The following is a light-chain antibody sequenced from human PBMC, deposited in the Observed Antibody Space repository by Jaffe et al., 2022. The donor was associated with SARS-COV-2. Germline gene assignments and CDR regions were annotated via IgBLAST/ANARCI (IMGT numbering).Light chain of an antibody. CDR3: SSLTSRTLTYV. CDR2: DVN. Sequence: QSALTQPASVSGSPGQSITISCTGTSSDIGTYNYVSWYQHHPGKAPKLMIYDVNNRPSGVSDRFSGSKSGNTASLTISGLQAEDETDYYCSSLTSRTLTYVFGTGTKVTVL. V-gene: IGLV2-14*03. CDR1: SSDIGTYNY. J-gene: IGLJ1*01.